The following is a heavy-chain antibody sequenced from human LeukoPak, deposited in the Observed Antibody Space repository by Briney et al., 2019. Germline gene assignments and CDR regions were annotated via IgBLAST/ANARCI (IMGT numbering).Heavy chain of an antibody. CDR3: ARCGEMATISSCYFDY. Sequence: TRGESLKISCKGFGYSFTYYWIGWVRQMPGKGLEWMGIIYPGDSDTRYSPSFQGQVTISADKSISTAYLQWSSLRASDTAMYYWARCGEMATISSCYFDYWGRGTLVTVSS. CDR1: GYSFTYYW. V-gene: IGHV5-51*01. J-gene: IGHJ4*02. CDR2: IYPGDSDT. D-gene: IGHD5-24*01.